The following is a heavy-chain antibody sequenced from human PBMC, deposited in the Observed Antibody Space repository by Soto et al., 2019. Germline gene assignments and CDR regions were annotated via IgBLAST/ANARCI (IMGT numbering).Heavy chain of an antibody. CDR1: GFTFSNAW. CDR3: TTDLPFWNYPRGGDAFDI. V-gene: IGHV3-15*01. J-gene: IGHJ3*02. Sequence: EVQLVESGGGLVKPGGSLRLSCAASGFTFSNAWMSWVRQAPGKGLEWVGRIKSKTDGGTTDYAAPVKGRFTISRDDSKNTLYLQMNSLKTEDTAVYYCTTDLPFWNYPRGGDAFDIWGQGTMVTVSS. D-gene: IGHD1-7*01. CDR2: IKSKTDGGTT.